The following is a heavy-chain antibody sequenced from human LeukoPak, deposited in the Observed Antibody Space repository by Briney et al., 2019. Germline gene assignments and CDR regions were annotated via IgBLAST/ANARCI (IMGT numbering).Heavy chain of an antibody. Sequence: GGSLRLSCAASGFTFSSYAMSWVRQAPGKGLEWVSGISGSDGSTNYADSVKGRFTISRDNSKNTLYLQMNSLRAEDTAVYYCARGGKRAVAGTRSPQYFQHWGQGTLVTVSS. CDR2: ISGSDGST. V-gene: IGHV3-23*01. CDR3: ARGGKRAVAGTRSPQYFQH. D-gene: IGHD6-19*01. CDR1: GFTFSSYA. J-gene: IGHJ1*01.